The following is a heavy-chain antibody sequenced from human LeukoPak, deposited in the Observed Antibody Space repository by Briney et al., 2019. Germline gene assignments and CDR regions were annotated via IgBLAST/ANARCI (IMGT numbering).Heavy chain of an antibody. CDR3: ARESCSGGSCYFDY. Sequence: ASVKVSCKASGYTITSYGISWVRQAPGQGLEWMGWISAYNGNTNYAQKLQGRVTMTTDTSTSTAYMELRSLRSDDTAVYYCARESCSGGSCYFDYWGQGTLVTVSS. CDR1: GYTITSYG. CDR2: ISAYNGNT. J-gene: IGHJ4*02. D-gene: IGHD2-15*01. V-gene: IGHV1-18*01.